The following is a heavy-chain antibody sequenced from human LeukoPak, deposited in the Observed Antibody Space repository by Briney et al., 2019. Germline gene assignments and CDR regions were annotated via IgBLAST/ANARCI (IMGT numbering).Heavy chain of an antibody. CDR2: IYYSGST. V-gene: IGHV4-31*03. J-gene: IGHJ4*02. CDR3: ARGGDVRLSLSFDY. CDR1: GGSISSGVYY. Sequence: PSETLSLTCTVSGGSISSGVYYWSWIRQHPGKGLEWIGYIYYSGSTYYNPSLKSRVTISVDTSKNQFSLKLSSVTAADTAVYYCARGGDVRLSLSFDYWGQGTLVTVSS.